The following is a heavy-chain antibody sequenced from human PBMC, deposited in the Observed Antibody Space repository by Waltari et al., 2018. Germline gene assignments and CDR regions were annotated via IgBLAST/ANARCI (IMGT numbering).Heavy chain of an antibody. CDR2: ISGPAHET. CDR1: GFPFGNYY. CDR3: ANYGQLPSNGDY. D-gene: IGHD1-1*01. Sequence: EVRLLESGGALVQPGGSLRLSCAASGFPFGNYYMIWVRQAPGRGLGWVSTISGPAHETVYADSVKGRFTISRDNSKTTLYLQMYSLRVEDTAMYYCANYGQLPSNGDYWGQGTLVTVSS. J-gene: IGHJ4*02. V-gene: IGHV3-23*01.